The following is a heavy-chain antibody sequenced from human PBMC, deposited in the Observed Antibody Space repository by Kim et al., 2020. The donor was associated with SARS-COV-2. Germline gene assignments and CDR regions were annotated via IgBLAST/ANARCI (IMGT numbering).Heavy chain of an antibody. CDR1: GGSISSSNW. CDR3: ARRVRITSFGVVTYFDY. Sequence: SETLSLTCAGSGGSISSSNWWSWVRQPPGKGLEWIGEIYHSGSTNYNPSLKSRVTISVDKSKNQFSLKLSSVTAADTAVYYCARRVRITSFGVVTYFDYWGQGTLVTVSS. CDR2: IYHSGST. D-gene: IGHD3-3*01. J-gene: IGHJ4*02. V-gene: IGHV4-4*02.